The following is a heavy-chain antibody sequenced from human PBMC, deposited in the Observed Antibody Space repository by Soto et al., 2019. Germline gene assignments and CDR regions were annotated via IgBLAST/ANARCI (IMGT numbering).Heavy chain of an antibody. CDR1: GGTFSSYA. V-gene: IGHV1-69*06. CDR3: RAAADHYYYGMDV. D-gene: IGHD6-13*01. CDR2: IIPIFGTA. Sequence: SVKVSCKASGGTFSSYAISWVRQAPGQGLEWMGGIIPIFGTANYAQKFQGRVTITADKSTSTAYMELSSLRSEDTAVYYCRAAADHYYYGMDVWGQGTTVTSP. J-gene: IGHJ6*02.